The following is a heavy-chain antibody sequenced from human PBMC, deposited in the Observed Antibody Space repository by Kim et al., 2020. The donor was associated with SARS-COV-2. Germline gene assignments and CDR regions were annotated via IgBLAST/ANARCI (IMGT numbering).Heavy chain of an antibody. V-gene: IGHV3-21*01. J-gene: IGHJ5*02. CDR2: ISSSSSNI. Sequence: GGSLRLSCAASGFTFSSYSMNWVRQAPGKGLEWVSSISSSSSNIYYADSVKGRFTISRDNAKNSLYLQMNSLRAEDTAVYYCARELGYSTGWFDPWGQGTLVAVSS. CDR1: GFTFSSYS. D-gene: IGHD6-25*01. CDR3: ARELGYSTGWFDP.